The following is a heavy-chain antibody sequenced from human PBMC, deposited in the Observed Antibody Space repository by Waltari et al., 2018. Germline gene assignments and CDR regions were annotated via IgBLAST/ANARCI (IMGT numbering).Heavy chain of an antibody. D-gene: IGHD3-22*01. J-gene: IGHJ4*02. Sequence: QITLKESGPTLVKPTQTLTLTCTFSGFSLSTSGVGVGWIRQPPGQALEWLALIYWNDDKRYSPALKSRLTITKDNSKNQVVLTMTNMDPVDTATYYCAHRRYYYDSSGYYQNYFDYWGQGTLVTVSS. CDR3: AHRRYYYDSSGYYQNYFDY. CDR2: IYWNDDK. V-gene: IGHV2-5*01. CDR1: GFSLSTSGVG.